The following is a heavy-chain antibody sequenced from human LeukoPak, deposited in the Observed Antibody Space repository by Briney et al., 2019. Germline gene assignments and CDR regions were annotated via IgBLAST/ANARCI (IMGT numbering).Heavy chain of an antibody. V-gene: IGHV3-23*01. D-gene: IGHD3-10*01. CDR2: ISGGATGT. CDR3: ASPREPSGSLPFDY. CDR1: GFTFSSYS. J-gene: IGHJ4*02. Sequence: GGSLRLSCAASGFTFSSYSMNWVRQAPGKGLEWVSGISGGATGTYYTDSVKGRFTISRDNSKNTLYLQMNSLRSADTAVYYCASPREPSGSLPFDYWGQGTLVTVSS.